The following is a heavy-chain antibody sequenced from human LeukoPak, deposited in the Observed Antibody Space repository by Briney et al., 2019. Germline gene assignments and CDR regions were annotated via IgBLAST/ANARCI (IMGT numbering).Heavy chain of an antibody. CDR3: ARGPATGWYSEHFDY. D-gene: IGHD6-19*01. J-gene: IGHJ4*02. Sequence: SETLSLTCAVYGGSFSGYYWSWIRQPPGKGLEWIGEINHSGSTNYNPSLKSRVTISVDTSKNQFSLKLSSVTAADTAVYYCARGPATGWYSEHFDYWGQGTLVTVSS. CDR1: GGSFSGYY. CDR2: INHSGST. V-gene: IGHV4-34*01.